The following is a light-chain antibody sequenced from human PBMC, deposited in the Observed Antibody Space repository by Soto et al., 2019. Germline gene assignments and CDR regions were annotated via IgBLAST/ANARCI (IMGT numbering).Light chain of an antibody. J-gene: IGKJ3*01. CDR1: QSVLYSSNNKNY. V-gene: IGKV4-1*01. Sequence: DIVMTQSPDSLAVSLGERATINCKSSQSVLYSSNNKNYLTWFQQRPGQPPKLLIYWASTRESGFPDRFSGRRSGTDFTLTSRSLRAEDVAVYFCQKVYSTPLTFVRVTKVELK. CDR3: QKVYSTPLT. CDR2: WAS.